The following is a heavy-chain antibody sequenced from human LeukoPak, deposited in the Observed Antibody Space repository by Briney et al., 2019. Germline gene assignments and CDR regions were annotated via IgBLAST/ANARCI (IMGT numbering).Heavy chain of an antibody. CDR2: IYYSGSA. Sequence: SETLSLTCTVSGGSISSSSYYWGWIRQPPGKGLEWIGSIYYSGSAYYNPSLKSRVTISVDTSKNQFSLKLSSVTAADTAVYYCARGFYYGSGFNAYFDYWGQGTLVTVSS. CDR3: ARGFYYGSGFNAYFDY. J-gene: IGHJ4*02. V-gene: IGHV4-39*07. CDR1: GGSISSSSYY. D-gene: IGHD3-10*01.